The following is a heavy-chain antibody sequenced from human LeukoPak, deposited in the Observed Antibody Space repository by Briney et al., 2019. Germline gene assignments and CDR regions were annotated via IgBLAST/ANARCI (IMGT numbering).Heavy chain of an antibody. D-gene: IGHD3-22*01. CDR3: ARRGSGYYSPRYYYYYYMDV. Sequence: GGSLRLSCAASGFTFDDYGMSWVRQAPGKGLEWVSGINWNGGSTGYADSVKGRFTISRDNAKTTLYLQMNSLRAEDTALYYCARRGSGYYSPRYYYYYYMDVWGKGTTVTVSS. CDR2: INWNGGST. CDR1: GFTFDDYG. V-gene: IGHV3-20*04. J-gene: IGHJ6*03.